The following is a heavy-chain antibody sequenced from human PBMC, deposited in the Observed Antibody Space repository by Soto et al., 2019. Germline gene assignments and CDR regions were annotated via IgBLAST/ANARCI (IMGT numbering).Heavy chain of an antibody. J-gene: IGHJ4*02. D-gene: IGHD3-10*01. Sequence: TGGSLRLSCAASGFTFSSYTMNWVRHAPGKGLEWVSSISSGSSYIYYADSVKGRFTISRDNAKNSLFLQMNSLRAEDTAVYYCARDILSGGAYPDYWGQGTKVTVSS. CDR2: ISSGSSYI. V-gene: IGHV3-21*01. CDR3: ARDILSGGAYPDY. CDR1: GFTFSSYT.